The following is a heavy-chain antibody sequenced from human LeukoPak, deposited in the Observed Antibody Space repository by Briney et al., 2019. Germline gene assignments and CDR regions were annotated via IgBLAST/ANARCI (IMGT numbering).Heavy chain of an antibody. J-gene: IGHJ3*02. CDR3: ARAGYYDSSGFYAPDAFDI. V-gene: IGHV3-53*01. D-gene: IGHD3-22*01. CDR2: VYSGGST. Sequence: GGSLRLSCAAFGFTVSSDYMTWVRQAPGKGLEWVSFVYSGGSTYYEDSVKGRFTISRDSSKNTLLLQMNSLRVGDTAVYYCARAGYYDSSGFYAPDAFDIWGQGTVVTVSS. CDR1: GFTVSSDY.